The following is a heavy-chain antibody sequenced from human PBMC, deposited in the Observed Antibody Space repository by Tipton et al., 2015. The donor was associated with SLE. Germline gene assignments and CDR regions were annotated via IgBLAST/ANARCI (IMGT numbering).Heavy chain of an antibody. V-gene: IGHV4-39*07. CDR1: GASISSNDYY. CDR3: ARTRDSDYVYYYYGMDV. Sequence: GLVKPSETLSLTCTVSGASISSNDYYWAWIRQPPGKGLEWIGSIFYSGSTYYNPSLKSRVTISVDTSKNQFSLKLSSVTAADTAVFYCARTRDSDYVYYYYGMDVWGQGTTVTVSS. D-gene: IGHD5-12*01. CDR2: IFYSGST. J-gene: IGHJ6*02.